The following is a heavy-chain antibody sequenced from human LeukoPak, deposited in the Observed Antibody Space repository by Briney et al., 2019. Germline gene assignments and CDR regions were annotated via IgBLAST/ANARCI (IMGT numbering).Heavy chain of an antibody. CDR2: ISSTGTNI. V-gene: IGHV3-48*03. CDR1: GFTFSSYE. Sequence: GGSLRLSCGVSGFTFSSYEMHWVRQAPGKGLAGVSYISSTGTNIYYADSVKGRFTISRDNAKNSLYLQMNSLRSDDTAVYYCARGSPPRRNYDSRGYYSYYFDYWGQGTLVTVSS. D-gene: IGHD3-22*01. J-gene: IGHJ4*02. CDR3: ARGSPPRRNYDSRGYYSYYFDY.